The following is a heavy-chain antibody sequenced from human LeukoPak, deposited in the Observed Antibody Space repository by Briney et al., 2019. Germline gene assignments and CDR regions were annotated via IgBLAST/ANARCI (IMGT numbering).Heavy chain of an antibody. D-gene: IGHD3-16*01. CDR3: ARGLGLGAFDI. J-gene: IGHJ3*02. Sequence: GGSLRLSCAASGFPFSSYTMNWVRQAPGKGLEWVSSISSSSSYIYYADSVKGRFTLSRDNAKNSLYLQMNSLRAEDTAAYYCARGLGLGAFDIWGQGTMVTVSS. CDR1: GFPFSSYT. CDR2: ISSSSSYI. V-gene: IGHV3-21*01.